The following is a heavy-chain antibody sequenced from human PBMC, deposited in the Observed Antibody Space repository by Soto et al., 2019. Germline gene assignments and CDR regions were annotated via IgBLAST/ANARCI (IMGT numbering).Heavy chain of an antibody. V-gene: IGHV1-69*01. CDR2: IIPTLGTT. Sequence: VQLVQSGTEVKPPGSSVKVSCKASGGSFSKFAINWVRQAPGQGLEWMGGIIPTLGTTDYAHKFQGRVTITADEATRTAYMELSGLRSEDTAVYYCARDDATHCGDDCYRYLYYGMDVWGQGTTVTVSS. CDR3: ARDDATHCGDDCYRYLYYGMDV. J-gene: IGHJ6*02. CDR1: GGSFSKFA. D-gene: IGHD2-21*02.